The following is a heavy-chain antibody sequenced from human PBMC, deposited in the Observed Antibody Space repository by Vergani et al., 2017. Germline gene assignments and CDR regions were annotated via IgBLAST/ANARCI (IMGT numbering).Heavy chain of an antibody. CDR1: GGTFSSYA. D-gene: IGHD2-15*01. J-gene: IGHJ6*02. V-gene: IGHV1-69*04. Sequence: QVQLVQSGAEVKKPGSSVKVSCKASGGTFSSYAISWVRQAPGQGLEWMGRIIPILGIANYAQKFQGRVTITADKSTSTAYMELSSLRSEDTAVYYCGATESYYYGMDVWGQGTTVTVSS. CDR2: IIPILGIA. CDR3: GATESYYYGMDV.